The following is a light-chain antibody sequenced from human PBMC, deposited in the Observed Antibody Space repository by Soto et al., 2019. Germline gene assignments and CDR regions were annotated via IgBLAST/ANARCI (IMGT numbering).Light chain of an antibody. V-gene: IGKV3-20*01. CDR2: GAS. Sequence: EIVLTQSPGTLSLSPGERATLSCRASQSVSNNYLAWYQQKPGQAPRLLIYGASSRATGIPDRFTGSGSGTDFTLTINRVEPEDFAVYFCQQYAGSPRTFGQGTKVDI. CDR3: QQYAGSPRT. CDR1: QSVSNNY. J-gene: IGKJ1*01.